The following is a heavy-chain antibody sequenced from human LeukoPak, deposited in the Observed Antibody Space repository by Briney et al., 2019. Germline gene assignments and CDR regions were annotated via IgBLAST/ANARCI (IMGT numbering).Heavy chain of an antibody. CDR1: GFTFSSYA. J-gene: IGHJ4*02. CDR2: ISGSGGST. Sequence: GSLRLSCAASGFTFSSYAMSWVRQAPGKGLEWVSAISGSGGSTYYADSVKGRFTISRDNSKNTLYLQMNSLRAEDTAVYYCARATYYDILTGYFPFDYWGQGTLVTVSS. V-gene: IGHV3-23*01. CDR3: ARATYYDILTGYFPFDY. D-gene: IGHD3-9*01.